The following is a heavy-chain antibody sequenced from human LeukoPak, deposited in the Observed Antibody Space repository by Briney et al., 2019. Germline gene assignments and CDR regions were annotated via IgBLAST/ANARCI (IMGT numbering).Heavy chain of an antibody. D-gene: IGHD2-2*01. CDR2: IYSGGST. Sequence: GGSLRRSCAACGFTVSSNYMSWVRQAPGKGLEWVSVIYSGGSTYYADSVKGRFTISRDNSKNTLYLQMNSLRAEDTAVYYCARDALRSDIVVVPAAIWGQGTLVTVSS. CDR3: ARDALRSDIVVVPAAI. V-gene: IGHV3-66*02. J-gene: IGHJ4*02. CDR1: GFTVSSNY.